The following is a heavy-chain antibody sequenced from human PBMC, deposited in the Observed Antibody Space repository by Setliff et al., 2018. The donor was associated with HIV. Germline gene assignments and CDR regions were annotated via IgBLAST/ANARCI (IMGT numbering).Heavy chain of an antibody. CDR3: VREGAGSGSYYLDF. V-gene: IGHV4-30-2*06. Sequence: SETLSLTCAVSGDSMSSGDYSWNWIRQSPGKGLEWIGYIYPSGRTYYNPSLKNRVTMSIDRSKKQFSLNLSSVTASDTALYFCVREGAGSGSYYLDFWGQGILVTVSS. CDR2: IYPSGRT. CDR1: GDSMSSGDYS. D-gene: IGHD3-10*01. J-gene: IGHJ4*02.